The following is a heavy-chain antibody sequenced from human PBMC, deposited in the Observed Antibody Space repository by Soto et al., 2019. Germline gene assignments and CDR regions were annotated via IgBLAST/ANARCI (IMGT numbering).Heavy chain of an antibody. V-gene: IGHV3-73*01. CDR1: GFTFSGSA. CDR2: IRSKANSYAT. Sequence: EVQLVESGGGLVQPGGSLKLSCAASGFTFSGSAMHWVRQASGKGLEWVCRIRSKANSYATAYAASVKGRFTISRDDSKNTAYLQMNSLKTEDTAVYYCTSSYDFWSGYYTGMAYFDYWGQGTLVTVSS. J-gene: IGHJ4*02. D-gene: IGHD3-3*01. CDR3: TSSYDFWSGYYTGMAYFDY.